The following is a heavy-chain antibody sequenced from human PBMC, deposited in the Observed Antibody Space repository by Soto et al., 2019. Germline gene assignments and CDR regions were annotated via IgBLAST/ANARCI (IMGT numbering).Heavy chain of an antibody. V-gene: IGHV1-3*01. CDR2: INAGNGNT. D-gene: IGHD3-3*01. J-gene: IGHJ6*02. Sequence: ASVKVSCKASGYTFTSYAMHWVRQAPGQRLEWMGWINAGNGNTKYSQKFQGRVTITRDTSASTAYMELSSLRSEDTAVYYCGSGDYDFWSGPGGGMDVWGHGTTVTVSS. CDR3: GSGDYDFWSGPGGGMDV. CDR1: GYTFTSYA.